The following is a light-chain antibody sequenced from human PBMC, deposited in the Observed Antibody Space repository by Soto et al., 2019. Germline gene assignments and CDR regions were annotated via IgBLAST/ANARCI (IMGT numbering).Light chain of an antibody. CDR1: SSNIGAGYD. CDR3: QSYDSSLSGSV. Sequence: QSVLTQTPSVSGAPGQRVTISCTGSSSNIGAGYDVHWYQQLPGTAPKLLIYGNSNRPSGVPDRFPGSKSGTSASLAITGLQAEDEADYYCQSYDSSLSGSVFGTGTKVTVL. J-gene: IGLJ1*01. V-gene: IGLV1-40*01. CDR2: GNS.